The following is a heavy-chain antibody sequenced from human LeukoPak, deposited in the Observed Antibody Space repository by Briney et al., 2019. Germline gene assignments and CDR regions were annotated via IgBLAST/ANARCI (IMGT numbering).Heavy chain of an antibody. CDR1: GGSFSGYY. J-gene: IGHJ6*03. CDR3: AIGLYYGSGSYYKPPYYMDV. Sequence: SETLSLTCAVSGGSFSGYYWSWIRQPPGKGLEWIGEINHSGSTNYNPSLKSGVTILVVTSKNQFSLKLSSVTAAHTAVYYCAIGLYYGSGSYYKPPYYMDVWSKGTTVTVSS. D-gene: IGHD3-10*01. V-gene: IGHV4-34*01. CDR2: INHSGST.